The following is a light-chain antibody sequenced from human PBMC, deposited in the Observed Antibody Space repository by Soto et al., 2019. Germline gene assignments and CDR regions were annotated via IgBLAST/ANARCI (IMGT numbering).Light chain of an antibody. CDR2: KGT. J-gene: IGLJ1*01. V-gene: IGLV2-23*01. CDR1: NSDVGAYNS. CDR3: CSSAPESTYV. Sequence: QSALAQPASVSGSPGQSITISCTGTNSDVGAYNSVSWYQQHPHKAPRLIIYKGTRRPSGISYRFSGSTSGNAASLTISGLQAAEEGDYFCCSSAPESTYVFGTGTKVTVL.